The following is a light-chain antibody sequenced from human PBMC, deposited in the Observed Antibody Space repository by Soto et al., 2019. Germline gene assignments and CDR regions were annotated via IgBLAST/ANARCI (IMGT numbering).Light chain of an antibody. Sequence: QSALTQPASVSGSPGQSITISCTGTSSDVGAYNFVSWYQHHPGRAPKVIIYEVTIRPSGVSNRFSGSKSGNTASLTISGLQAEDEADYYCSSYTTSAPYVFGSGTKLPS. CDR2: EVT. CDR1: SSDVGAYNF. CDR3: SSYTTSAPYV. J-gene: IGLJ1*01. V-gene: IGLV2-14*01.